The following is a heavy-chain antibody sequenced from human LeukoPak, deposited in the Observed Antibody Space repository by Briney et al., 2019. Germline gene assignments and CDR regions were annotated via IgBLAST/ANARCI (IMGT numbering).Heavy chain of an antibody. CDR2: VWYDGSNK. V-gene: IGHV3-33*01. CDR3: ARDAEYGMDV. J-gene: IGHJ6*02. CDR1: GFTFSSYG. Sequence: GRSLRLSCAASGFTFSSYGMHWVHQAPGKGLELVAVVWYDGSNKYYADSVKGRFTISRDNSKNTLYLQMNSLRAEDTAVYYCARDAEYGMDVWGQGTTVTVSS. D-gene: IGHD1-14*01.